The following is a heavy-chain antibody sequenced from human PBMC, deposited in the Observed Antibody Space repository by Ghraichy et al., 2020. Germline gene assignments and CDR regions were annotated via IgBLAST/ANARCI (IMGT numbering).Heavy chain of an antibody. D-gene: IGHD3-10*01. J-gene: IGHJ6*02. CDR2: INHSGST. Sequence: SETLSLTCAVYGGSFSGYYWSWIRQPPGKGLEWIGEINHSGSTNYNPSLKSRVTISVDTSKNQFSLKLSSVTAADTAVYYCARGRRGSGSYSWPMNAGGSGMDVWGQGTTVTVSS. V-gene: IGHV4-34*01. CDR1: GGSFSGYY. CDR3: ARGRRGSGSYSWPMNAGGSGMDV.